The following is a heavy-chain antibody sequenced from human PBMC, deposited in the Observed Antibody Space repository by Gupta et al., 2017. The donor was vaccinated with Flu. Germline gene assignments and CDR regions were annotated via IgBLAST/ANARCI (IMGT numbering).Heavy chain of an antibody. CDR2: ISSSGSTI. Sequence: QAPGKGLEWVSYISSSGSTIYYADSVKGRFTISRDNAKNSLYLQMNSLRAEDTAVYYCARESGTTWGDAFDIWGQGTMVTVSS. D-gene: IGHD1-26*01. J-gene: IGHJ3*02. V-gene: IGHV3-48*03. CDR3: ARESGTTWGDAFDI.